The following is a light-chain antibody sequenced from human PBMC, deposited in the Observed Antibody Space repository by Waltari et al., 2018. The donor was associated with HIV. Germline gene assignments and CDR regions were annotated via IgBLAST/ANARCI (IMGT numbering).Light chain of an antibody. CDR3: QTWGTGIQV. CDR1: SGHTNYA. V-gene: IGLV4-69*02. Sequence: QLVLTQSPSASASLGASVKLTFTLSSGHTNYAIAWHQQHPEKGPRYLMTLKRDGSHSKGDGIPDRFSGSSSGAERYLSISSLQSEDEADYYCQTWGTGIQVFGGGTKVTVL. CDR2: LKRDGSH. J-gene: IGLJ3*02.